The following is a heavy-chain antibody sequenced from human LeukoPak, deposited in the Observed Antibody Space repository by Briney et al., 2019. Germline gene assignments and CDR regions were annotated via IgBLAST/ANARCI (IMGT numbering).Heavy chain of an antibody. CDR1: GFTFSSYA. CDR2: LSATGYTT. Sequence: GGSLRLSCAASGFTFSSYAMSWVRQAPGKGLEGVSVLSATGYTTHYADSVKGRFTISRDNSKNTLFLQVNSLRAEDTALYYCAKHREYCTTTSCFYYGMDVWGQGTTVAVSS. J-gene: IGHJ6*02. D-gene: IGHD2-2*01. V-gene: IGHV3-23*01. CDR3: AKHREYCTTTSCFYYGMDV.